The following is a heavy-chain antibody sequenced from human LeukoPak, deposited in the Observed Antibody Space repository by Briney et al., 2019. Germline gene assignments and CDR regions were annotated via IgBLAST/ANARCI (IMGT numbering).Heavy chain of an antibody. D-gene: IGHD6-19*01. V-gene: IGHV5-51*01. CDR2: IYPGDSDT. CDR3: ARHSTSGSDY. CDR1: GYSFTSYW. J-gene: IGHJ4*02. Sequence: GESLKISCKGSGYSFTSYWMGWVRQMPGKGLEWMGIIYPGDSDTRYSPSFQGQVTISADKSITTAYLQWRSLKASDSAIYYCARHSTSGSDYWGQGTLLTVSS.